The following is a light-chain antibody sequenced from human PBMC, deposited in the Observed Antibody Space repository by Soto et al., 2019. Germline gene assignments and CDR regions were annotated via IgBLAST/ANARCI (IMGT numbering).Light chain of an antibody. J-gene: IGKJ2*01. CDR2: GAS. CDR3: QHYHSWPPYT. Sequence: EIVLTQSPATLSSFPCDRVTLSCRASQSVSSDLAWYQQKPGQAPRLLIYGASTRATGIPARFSGSGSGTEFTLPISSLQSADFAVYDCQHYHSWPPYTFGQGTKVDIK. CDR1: QSVSSD. V-gene: IGKV3-15*01.